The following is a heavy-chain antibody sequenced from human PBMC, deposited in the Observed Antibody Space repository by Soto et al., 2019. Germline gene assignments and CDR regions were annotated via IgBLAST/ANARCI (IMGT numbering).Heavy chain of an antibody. D-gene: IGHD3-10*01. CDR3: AEDNSITMVRGVIINLYDWLDP. Sequence: ASVKVSCKASGGTFSSYDISWVRQAPGQGLEWMGGIIPIFGRANYAQKFQGRVTITADESTSTAYMELSSLRSEDTAVYYCAEDNSITMVRGVIINLYDWLDPWGQGTLVTVSS. V-gene: IGHV1-69*13. CDR1: GGTFSSYD. CDR2: IIPIFGRA. J-gene: IGHJ5*02.